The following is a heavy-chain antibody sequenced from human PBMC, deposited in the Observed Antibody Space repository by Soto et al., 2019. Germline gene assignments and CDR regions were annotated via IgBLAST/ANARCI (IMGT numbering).Heavy chain of an antibody. CDR2: IWYDGSNK. D-gene: IGHD2-15*01. V-gene: IGHV3-33*01. J-gene: IGHJ6*02. Sequence: QVQLVESGGGVVQPGRSLRLSCAASGFTFSSYGMHWVRQAPGKGLEWVAVIWYDGSNKYYADSVKGRFTISRDNSKNTLYLQMNSLRAEYTAVYYCASEYCSGGSCYYYGMDVWGQGNTVTVSS. CDR3: ASEYCSGGSCYYYGMDV. CDR1: GFTFSSYG.